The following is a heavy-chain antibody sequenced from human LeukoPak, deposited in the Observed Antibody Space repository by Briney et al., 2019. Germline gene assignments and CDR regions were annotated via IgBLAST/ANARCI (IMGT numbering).Heavy chain of an antibody. CDR3: GRDLGGPTSYVAFDI. Sequence: SETLSLTCTVSGGSISRYYWSWIRQPAGKGLEWIGRIYTSGSTNYNPSLKSRVTMSVDTSKNQFSLKLSSVTAAGTAVYYCGRDLGGPTSYVAFDIWGQGTMVTVSS. J-gene: IGHJ3*02. CDR1: GGSISRYY. D-gene: IGHD5-18*01. V-gene: IGHV4-4*07. CDR2: IYTSGST.